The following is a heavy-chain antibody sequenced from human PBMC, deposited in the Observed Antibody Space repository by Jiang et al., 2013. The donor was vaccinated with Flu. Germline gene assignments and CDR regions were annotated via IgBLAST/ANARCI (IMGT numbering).Heavy chain of an antibody. CDR3: AKAPTYNYGGSDY. CDR2: ISGSGGGT. D-gene: IGHD4-23*01. V-gene: IGHV3-23*01. CDR1: GFSFSSYA. Sequence: QLLESGGGLVQPGGSLRLSCAASGFSFSSYAMSWVRQAPGKGLEWVSGISGSGGGTYYADSVKGRFTISRDNSKNTLYLQMNSLRAADTAAYYCAKAPTYNYGGSDYWGQGTLVTVSS. J-gene: IGHJ4*02.